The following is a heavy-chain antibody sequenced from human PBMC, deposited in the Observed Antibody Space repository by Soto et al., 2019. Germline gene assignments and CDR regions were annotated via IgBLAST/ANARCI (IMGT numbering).Heavy chain of an antibody. D-gene: IGHD5-12*01. CDR1: GYTSTSYA. V-gene: IGHV1-3*01. J-gene: IGHJ3*02. CDR3: ARDAAPYSGYIISDAFDI. CDR2: INAGNGNT. Sequence: ASVKVSCKASGYTSTSYAMHWVRQAPGRRLEWMGWINAGNGNTKYSQKFQGRVTITRDTSASTAYMELSSLRSEDTAVYYCARDAAPYSGYIISDAFDIWGQGTKVTVS.